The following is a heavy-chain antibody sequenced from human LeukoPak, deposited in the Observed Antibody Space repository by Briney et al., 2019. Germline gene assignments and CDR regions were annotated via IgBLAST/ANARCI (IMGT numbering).Heavy chain of an antibody. CDR2: ISGSGDNT. CDR3: AKSRRSYWVPEFDY. D-gene: IGHD1-26*01. V-gene: IGHV3-23*01. CDR1: GFTFSSYA. Sequence: PGGSLRLSCAASGFTFSSYAMNWVRQAPGKGLEWISSISGSGDNTYYADSVKGRFTISRDNSKNTLYLQMNSLRAEDTAIYYCAKSRRSYWVPEFDYWGQGTLVTVSS. J-gene: IGHJ4*02.